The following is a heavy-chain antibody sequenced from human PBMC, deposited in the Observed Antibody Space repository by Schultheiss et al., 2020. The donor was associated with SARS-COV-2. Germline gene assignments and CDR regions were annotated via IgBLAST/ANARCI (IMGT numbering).Heavy chain of an antibody. D-gene: IGHD3-16*01. Sequence: ASVKVSCKASGGTFSSYAISWVRQAPGQGLEWMGWINPNSGGTNYAQKFQGRVTMTRDTSISTAYMELSRLRSDDTAVYYCARGGELDFDYWGQGTLVTVSS. J-gene: IGHJ4*02. CDR2: INPNSGGT. V-gene: IGHV1-2*02. CDR1: GGTFSSYA. CDR3: ARGGELDFDY.